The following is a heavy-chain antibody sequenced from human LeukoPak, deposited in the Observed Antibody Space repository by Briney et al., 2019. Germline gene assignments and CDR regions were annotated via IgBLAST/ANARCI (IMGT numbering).Heavy chain of an antibody. CDR1: GYTFTGYY. J-gene: IGHJ6*02. CDR2: INPKSGGT. Sequence: ASVKVSYKASGYTFTGYYMHWVRQAPGQGFEWMGWINPKSGGTDYAQKFQGRVTMTRDTSISTAYMELSRLRSDDTAVYYCARDQDGMDVWGQGTTVTVSS. V-gene: IGHV1-2*02. CDR3: ARDQDGMDV.